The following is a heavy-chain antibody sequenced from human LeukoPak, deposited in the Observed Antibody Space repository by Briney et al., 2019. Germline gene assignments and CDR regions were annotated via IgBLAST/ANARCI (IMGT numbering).Heavy chain of an antibody. J-gene: IGHJ4*02. CDR2: IYPGDSDT. Sequence: GESLKISCKGSGYSFTSYWIGWVRQMPGKGLEWMGIIYPGDSDTRYSPSFQGQVTISADKSISTAYLQWSSLKASDTAMYYCARLYYDNTGSLPGYYFDYWGQGTLVTVSS. CDR1: GYSFTSYW. V-gene: IGHV5-51*01. D-gene: IGHD3-22*01. CDR3: ARLYYDNTGSLPGYYFDY.